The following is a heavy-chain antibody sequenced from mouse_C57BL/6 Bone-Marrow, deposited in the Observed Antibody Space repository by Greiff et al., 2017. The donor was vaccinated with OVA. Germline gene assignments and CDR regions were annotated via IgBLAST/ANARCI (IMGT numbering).Heavy chain of an antibody. V-gene: IGHV1-19*01. CDR1: GYTFTDYY. D-gene: IGHD2-4*01. J-gene: IGHJ3*01. CDR2: INPYNGGT. Sequence: VQLQQSGPVLVKPGASVKMSCKASGYTFTDYYMNWVKQSHGKSLEWIGVINPYNGGTSYNQKFKGKATLTVDKSSSTAYMELNSLTSEDSAVYYCAKGSYDYDVGAYWGQGTLVTVSA. CDR3: AKGSYDYDVGAY.